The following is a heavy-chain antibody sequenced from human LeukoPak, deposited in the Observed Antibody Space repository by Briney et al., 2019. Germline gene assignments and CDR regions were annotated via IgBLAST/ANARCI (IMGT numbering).Heavy chain of an antibody. CDR2: ISAYNGNT. J-gene: IGHJ3*02. CDR3: ARDGTKLSHDAFDI. D-gene: IGHD1-26*01. CDR1: GYTFTSYG. Sequence: GASVNVSCKASGYTFTSYGISWVRQAPGQGLEWMGWISAYNGNTNYAQKLQGRVTMTTDTSTSTAYMELRSLRSDDTAVYYCARDGTKLSHDAFDIWGQGTMVTVSS. V-gene: IGHV1-18*01.